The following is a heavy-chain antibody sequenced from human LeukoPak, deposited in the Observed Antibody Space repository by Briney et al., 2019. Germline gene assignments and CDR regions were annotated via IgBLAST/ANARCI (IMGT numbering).Heavy chain of an antibody. Sequence: SETLSLTCTVSLDSTTSNFWSWVRQPPGKGPEWIGEIHRSGSPNYNPSLQSRVTISIDRSRNQIALELSSVTAADTAVYYCAREILGGFNPGAYWGQGTLVTVSS. V-gene: IGHV4-4*02. CDR1: LDSTTSNF. J-gene: IGHJ4*02. CDR3: AREILGGFNPGAY. D-gene: IGHD1-14*01. CDR2: IHRSGSP.